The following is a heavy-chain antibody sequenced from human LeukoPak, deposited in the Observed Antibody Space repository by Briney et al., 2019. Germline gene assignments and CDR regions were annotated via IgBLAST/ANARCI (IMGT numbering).Heavy chain of an antibody. Sequence: SVKVSCKASGGTFSSYAISWVRQAPGQGLEWMGGIIPIFGTANYAQKFQGRVTITADKSTSTAYMELSSLRSEDTAVYYCARDPEGAYSSHLFDYWGQGTLVTVSS. CDR2: IIPIFGTA. J-gene: IGHJ4*02. D-gene: IGHD6-19*01. CDR3: ARDPEGAYSSHLFDY. CDR1: GGTFSSYA. V-gene: IGHV1-69*06.